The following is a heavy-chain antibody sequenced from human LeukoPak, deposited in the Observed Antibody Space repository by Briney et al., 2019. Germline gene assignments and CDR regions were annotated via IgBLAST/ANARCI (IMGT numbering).Heavy chain of an antibody. CDR2: IKQDGSEK. V-gene: IGHV3-7*03. J-gene: IGHJ3*02. Sequence: PGGSLRLSCAAPGFTFSSYWMSWVRQAPGKGLEWVANIKQDGSEKYYVDSVKGRFTISRDNAKNSLYLQMNSLRAEDTAVYYCARDRGAFDIWGQGTMVTVSS. CDR3: ARDRGAFDI. CDR1: GFTFSSYW.